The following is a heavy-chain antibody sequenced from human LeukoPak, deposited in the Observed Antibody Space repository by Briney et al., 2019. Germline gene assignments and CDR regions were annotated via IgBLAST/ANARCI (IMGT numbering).Heavy chain of an antibody. CDR3: GRDPNGDHVGAFEF. V-gene: IGHV3-23*01. Sequence: GGSVRLSCVGSGFTFSSYGLIWVRQAPGKGLEWVSGIHGNGETTYYGDSVKGRFTISRDNSKSTLYLQMNSLRVEDTAEYFCGRDPNGDHVGAFEFWGQGTKVAASS. CDR2: IHGNGETT. D-gene: IGHD4-17*01. J-gene: IGHJ3*01. CDR1: GFTFSSYG.